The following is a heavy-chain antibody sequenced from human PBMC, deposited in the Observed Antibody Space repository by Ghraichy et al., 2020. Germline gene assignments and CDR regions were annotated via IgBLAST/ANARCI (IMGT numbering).Heavy chain of an antibody. D-gene: IGHD6-13*01. J-gene: IGHJ6*02. CDR2: ISYDGSNK. V-gene: IGHV3-30*18. CDR1: GFTFSSYG. Sequence: GGSLRLSCAASGFTFSSYGMHWVRQAPGKGLEWVAVISYDGSNKYYADSVKGRFTISRDNSKNTLYLQMNSLRAEDTAVYYCAKDRLQLVYYYGMTSGAKGPRSPSP. CDR3: AKDRLQLVYYYGMTS.